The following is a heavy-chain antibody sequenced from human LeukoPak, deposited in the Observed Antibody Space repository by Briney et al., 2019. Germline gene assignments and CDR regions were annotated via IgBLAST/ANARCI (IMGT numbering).Heavy chain of an antibody. D-gene: IGHD3-10*01. Sequence: ASVKVSCKASGYAFTGYYMHWVRQAPGQGLEWMGRINPNSGGTNYAQKFQGRVTMTRDTSISTAYMELSRLRSDDTAVYYSARARGTSGSYFREDFDYWGQGTLVTVSS. J-gene: IGHJ4*02. V-gene: IGHV1-2*06. CDR3: ARARGTSGSYFREDFDY. CDR1: GYAFTGYY. CDR2: INPNSGGT.